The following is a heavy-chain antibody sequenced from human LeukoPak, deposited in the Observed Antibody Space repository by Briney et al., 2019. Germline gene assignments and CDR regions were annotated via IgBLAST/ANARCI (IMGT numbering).Heavy chain of an antibody. D-gene: IGHD3-10*01. CDR3: AKLSQPLGVVDV. Sequence: PGRSLRLSCAASGFTSSSYNIHWVRQAPGKGLDWVAVVSYDGSNKYYADSVKGRFTISRDNYKNTLYLQLTSLRAEDTAVYYCAKLSQPLGVVDVWGQGTTVTVSS. CDR1: GFTSSSYN. J-gene: IGHJ6*02. V-gene: IGHV3-30*18. CDR2: VSYDGSNK.